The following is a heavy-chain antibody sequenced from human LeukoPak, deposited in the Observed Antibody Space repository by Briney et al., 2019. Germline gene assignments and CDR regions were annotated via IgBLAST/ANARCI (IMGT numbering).Heavy chain of an antibody. CDR1: GFTFSSYA. J-gene: IGHJ4*02. CDR3: RAAADLSDY. Sequence: GGSLRLSCAASGFTFSSYAMHWVRQASGKGLEWLGRIRSKADSYTTAYAASVKGRFIVSRDDSKNTAYLQMNSLKTEDTAVYYCRAAADLSDYWGQGTLVTVSS. V-gene: IGHV3-73*01. CDR2: IRSKADSYTT. D-gene: IGHD6-13*01.